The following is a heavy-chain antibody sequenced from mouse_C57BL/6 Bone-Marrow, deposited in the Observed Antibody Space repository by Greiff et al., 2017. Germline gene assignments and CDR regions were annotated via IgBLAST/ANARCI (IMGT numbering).Heavy chain of an antibody. D-gene: IGHD2-5*01. J-gene: IGHJ3*01. V-gene: IGHV1-26*01. CDR2: INPNNGGT. CDR1: GYTFTDYY. Sequence: EVQLQQSGPELVKPGASVKISCKASGYTFTDYYMNWVKQSHGKSLEWIGDINPNNGGTSYNQKFKGKATLTVDKSSSTAYMELHSLTSEDCAVYYCARKSNYYTAWFAYWGQGTLVTVSA. CDR3: ARKSNYYTAWFAY.